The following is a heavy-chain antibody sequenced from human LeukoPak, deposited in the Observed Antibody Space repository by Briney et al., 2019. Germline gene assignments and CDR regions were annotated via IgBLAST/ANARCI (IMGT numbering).Heavy chain of an antibody. CDR1: GYTFTSYG. CDR3: ARDITVSPNYYYYGMDV. V-gene: IGHV1-18*01. J-gene: IGHJ6*02. CDR2: ISAYNGNT. Sequence: ASVKVSCKASGYTFTSYGISWVRQAPGQGLEWMGWISAYNGNTNYAQKLQGRVTMTTDTSTSTAYMGLRSLRSDDTAVYYCARDITVSPNYYYYGMDVWGQGTTVTVSS. D-gene: IGHD4-17*01.